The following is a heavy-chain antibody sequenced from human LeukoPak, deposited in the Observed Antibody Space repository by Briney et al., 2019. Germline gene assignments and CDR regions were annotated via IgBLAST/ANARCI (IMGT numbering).Heavy chain of an antibody. V-gene: IGHV4-4*02. CDR3: ARALTARPWYFDL. CDR1: GGSITSTNW. Sequence: PSETLSLTCAVSGGSITSTNWWSWVRQPPGKGLEWIGEIYHSGSTNYNPPLKSRVTISVEKSKNQFSLKLSSVTAADTAVYYCARALTARPWYFDLWGRGTLVTVSS. D-gene: IGHD6-6*01. J-gene: IGHJ2*01. CDR2: IYHSGST.